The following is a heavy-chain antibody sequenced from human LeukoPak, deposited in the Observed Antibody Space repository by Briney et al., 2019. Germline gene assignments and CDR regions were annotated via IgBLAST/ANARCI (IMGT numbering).Heavy chain of an antibody. D-gene: IGHD1-26*01. V-gene: IGHV1-69*13. CDR1: GGTFSSYA. CDR2: IIPVFGTA. J-gene: IGHJ6*03. Sequence: ASVKVSCKASGGTFSSYAISWVRQAHGQGLEWMGGIIPVFGTANYAQKFQGRVTITADEFTSTAYMELSSLRSEDTAVYYCAKVYGSYRGEYYYYMDVWGKGTTVTISS. CDR3: AKVYGSYRGEYYYYMDV.